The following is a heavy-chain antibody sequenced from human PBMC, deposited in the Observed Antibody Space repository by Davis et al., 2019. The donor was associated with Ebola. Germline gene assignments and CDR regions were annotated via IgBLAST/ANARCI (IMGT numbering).Heavy chain of an antibody. V-gene: IGHV3-7*03. CDR3: AKPALWFGEGAP. D-gene: IGHD3-10*01. CDR2: IKQDGSEK. J-gene: IGHJ5*02. Sequence: GESLKISCAASGFTFSSYWMSWVRQAPGKGLEWVANIKQDGSEKYYVDSVKGRFTISRDNAKNSLYLQMNSLGAEDTAVYYCAKPALWFGEGAPWGQGTLVTVSS. CDR1: GFTFSSYW.